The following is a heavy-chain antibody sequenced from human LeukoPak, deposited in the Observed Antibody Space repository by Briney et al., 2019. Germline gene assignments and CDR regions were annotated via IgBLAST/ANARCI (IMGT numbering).Heavy chain of an antibody. J-gene: IGHJ4*02. CDR3: ARDPGYYDSSGWDIDY. Sequence: ASVKVSCKASGYTFTSYGISWVRQAPGQGLERMGWISAYNGNTNYAQKLQGRVTMTRDTSTTTLYMELSSLRSEDTAVYNCARDPGYYDSSGWDIDYWGQGTLVTVSS. V-gene: IGHV1-18*01. CDR2: ISAYNGNT. CDR1: GYTFTSYG. D-gene: IGHD3-22*01.